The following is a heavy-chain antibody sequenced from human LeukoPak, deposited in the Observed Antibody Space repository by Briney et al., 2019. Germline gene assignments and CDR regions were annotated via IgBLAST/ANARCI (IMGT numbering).Heavy chain of an antibody. J-gene: IGHJ3*02. CDR1: GFTFSNAW. V-gene: IGHV3-15*01. D-gene: IGHD6-6*01. CDR2: IKSKTDGGTT. Sequence: SGGSLRLSCAASGFTFSNAWMSWVRQAPGKGLEWVGRIKSKTDGGTTDYAAPVKGRFTISRDDSKNTLYLQMNSLKTEDTAVYYCTTAAEYSSSGDAFDIWSQGTMVTVSS. CDR3: TTAAEYSSSGDAFDI.